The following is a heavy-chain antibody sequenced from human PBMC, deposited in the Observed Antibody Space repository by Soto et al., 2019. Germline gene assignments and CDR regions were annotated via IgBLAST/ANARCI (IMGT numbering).Heavy chain of an antibody. J-gene: IGHJ3*02. V-gene: IGHV3-30*18. D-gene: IGHD3-10*01. CDR2: ISYDGSNK. Sequence: QVQLVESGGGVVQPGRSLRLSCAASGFTFSSYGMHWVRQAPGKGLEWVAVISYDGSNKYYADSVKGRFTISRDNSKNTLYLQRNSLRAGDAAVYYCAKGPGLLCFGELSDAFDIGGQGTMVTVSS. CDR3: AKGPGLLCFGELSDAFDI. CDR1: GFTFSSYG.